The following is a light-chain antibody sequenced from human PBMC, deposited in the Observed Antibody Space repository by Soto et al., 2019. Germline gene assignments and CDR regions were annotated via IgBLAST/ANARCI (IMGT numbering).Light chain of an antibody. Sequence: DIQMTQSPSSLSASVGDRVTITCRASQSISSYLNWYQQKPGKAPKLLIYAASSLRSGVPSRFSGSGSGTDFTLTISSLQPEDFATYYCQQSYSTPLNFGGGTKV. J-gene: IGKJ4*01. CDR3: QQSYSTPLN. CDR2: AAS. V-gene: IGKV1-39*01. CDR1: QSISSY.